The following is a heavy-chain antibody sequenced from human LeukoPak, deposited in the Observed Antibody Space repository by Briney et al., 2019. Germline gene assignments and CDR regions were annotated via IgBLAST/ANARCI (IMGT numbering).Heavy chain of an antibody. J-gene: IGHJ4*02. D-gene: IGHD5-18*01. V-gene: IGHV3-21*01. CDR2: ISSSSSYI. CDR3: ARARGYSYPAPFDY. CDR1: GFTFSSYS. Sequence: GRSLRLSCAASGFTFSSYSMNWVRQAPGKGLEWVSSISSSSSYIYYADSVKGRFTISRDNAKNSLYLQMNSLRAEDTAVYYCARARGYSYPAPFDYWGQGTLVTVSS.